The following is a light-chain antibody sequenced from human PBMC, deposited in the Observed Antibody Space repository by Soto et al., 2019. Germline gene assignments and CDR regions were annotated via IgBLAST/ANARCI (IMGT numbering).Light chain of an antibody. CDR3: SSYACINTPYV. Sequence: QSALTQPPSASGSPLQSVTFSCTGTRADVGGYYYVSWYQQHPGKAPKLMIYEVSKRPSVVPDRFSGSRSGNTASLTVSGLQAVDEADYLCSSYACINTPYVCGTGTKVTVL. V-gene: IGLV2-8*01. CDR2: EVS. CDR1: RADVGGYYY. J-gene: IGLJ1*01.